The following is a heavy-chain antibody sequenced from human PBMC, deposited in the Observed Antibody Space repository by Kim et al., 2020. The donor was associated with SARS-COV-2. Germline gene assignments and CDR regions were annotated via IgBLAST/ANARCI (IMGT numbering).Heavy chain of an antibody. CDR3: AKDRSARYYGILTGYYVHLYCFDY. CDR2: ISGSGGST. D-gene: IGHD3-9*01. V-gene: IGHV3-23*01. Sequence: GGSLRLSCAASGVTFSSYSMSWVRQAPGKGLEWVSAISGSGGSTYYADSVKGRFTISRDNSKNTLYLQMNSPRAENTAVYYCAKDRSARYYGILTGYYVHLYCFDYWGQGTLVTVSS. CDR1: GVTFSSYS. J-gene: IGHJ4*02.